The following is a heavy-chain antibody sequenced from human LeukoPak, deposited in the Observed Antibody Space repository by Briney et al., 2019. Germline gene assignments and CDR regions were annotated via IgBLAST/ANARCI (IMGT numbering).Heavy chain of an antibody. Sequence: SETLSLTCTVSVGSISSYYWSGIRQPPGKGLEWIGYIYYSGSTNYNPSLKSRVTISVDTSKNQFSLKLSSVTAADTAVYYCAGHTGPDNFDYWGQGTLVTVSS. CDR2: IYYSGST. D-gene: IGHD1-14*01. CDR1: VGSISSYY. CDR3: AGHTGPDNFDY. V-gene: IGHV4-59*08. J-gene: IGHJ4*02.